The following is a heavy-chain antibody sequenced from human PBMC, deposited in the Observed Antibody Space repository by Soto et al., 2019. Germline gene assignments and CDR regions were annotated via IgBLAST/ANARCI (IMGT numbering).Heavy chain of an antibody. CDR2: IIPIFDTA. CDR1: GGTFSSYA. Sequence: QVQLVQSGAEVKKPGSSVRVSCKASGGTFSSYAISWVRQAPGQGLEWMGGIIPIFDTADYAQKFQGRVTVPADEATSTAYMELGSMRSEDTAVYYCATHPMATITYYAGMDVWGQGTTVPVSS. D-gene: IGHD5-12*01. CDR3: ATHPMATITYYAGMDV. V-gene: IGHV1-69*12. J-gene: IGHJ6*02.